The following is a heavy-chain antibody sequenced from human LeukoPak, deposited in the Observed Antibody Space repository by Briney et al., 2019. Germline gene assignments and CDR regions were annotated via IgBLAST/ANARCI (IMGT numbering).Heavy chain of an antibody. CDR1: GGTFSSYA. J-gene: IGHJ5*02. Sequence: SVKVSCKASGGTFSSYAISWVRQAPGQGLEWMGGIIPIFGTANYAQKFQGRVTITTDESTSTAYMELSSLRSEDTAVYYCARACTAVAGTVGWFDPWGQGTLVTVSS. D-gene: IGHD6-19*01. CDR2: IIPIFGTA. CDR3: ARACTAVAGTVGWFDP. V-gene: IGHV1-69*05.